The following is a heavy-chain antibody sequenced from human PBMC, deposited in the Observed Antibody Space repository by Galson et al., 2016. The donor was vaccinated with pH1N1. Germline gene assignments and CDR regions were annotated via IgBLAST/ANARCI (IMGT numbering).Heavy chain of an antibody. J-gene: IGHJ6*02. D-gene: IGHD4-17*01. CDR2: IDWDANK. CDR1: GFSLSTSGMS. CDR3: ARSPYGDYVGGMDV. V-gene: IGHV2-70*20. Sequence: PALVKPTQTLTLTCTFSGFSLSTSGMSVTWVRQPPGKALEWLALIDWDANKYYSTSLKTRLTISKDTSRNQVVLIMTNMDPVDTATYYCARSPYGDYVGGMDVWGQGTTVTVSS.